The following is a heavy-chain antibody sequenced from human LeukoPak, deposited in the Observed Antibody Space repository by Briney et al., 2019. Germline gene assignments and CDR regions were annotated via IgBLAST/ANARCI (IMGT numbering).Heavy chain of an antibody. Sequence: GGSLRLSCAASGFAFSSYALHWVRQAPGQGLQWVASISYDGNNKYYADSVRGRFTISRDSAKNTLYLQMNSLSTEDTAMYYCARSIVVVTYLAYWGQGTLVAVSS. D-gene: IGHD2-21*02. CDR3: ARSIVVVTYLAY. J-gene: IGHJ4*02. CDR1: GFAFSSYA. V-gene: IGHV3-30-3*01. CDR2: ISYDGNNK.